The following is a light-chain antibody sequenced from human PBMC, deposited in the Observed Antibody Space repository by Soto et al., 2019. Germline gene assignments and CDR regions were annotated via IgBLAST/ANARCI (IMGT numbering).Light chain of an antibody. V-gene: IGKV4-1*01. Sequence: DIVMTQSPDSLAVSLGERATINCKSSQSVLYNSNNKNYLAWYQQKPGQPPKLLIYWASTRESGVPDRFSGSGSGTDFTLTISSLQAEDVAVYSCQQYYSAPTTFGQGTKVDIK. CDR1: QSVLYNSNNKNY. CDR2: WAS. J-gene: IGKJ1*01. CDR3: QQYYSAPTT.